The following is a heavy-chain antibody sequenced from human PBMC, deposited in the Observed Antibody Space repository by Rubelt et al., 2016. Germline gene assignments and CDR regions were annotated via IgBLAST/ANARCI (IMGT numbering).Heavy chain of an antibody. CDR3: AREGVDY. Sequence: QVQLVQSGAEVKKPGASVKVSCKASGYTFTSYAMHWVRQAPGQRLEWMGWINAGNGNTNYERKLQGRVTMTTGTYTRTGYMELRSLGSDGTDVYYCAREGVDYWGQGTLVTVSS. J-gene: IGHJ4*02. CDR2: INAGNGNT. V-gene: IGHV1-3*01. CDR1: GYTFTSYA. D-gene: IGHD3-16*01.